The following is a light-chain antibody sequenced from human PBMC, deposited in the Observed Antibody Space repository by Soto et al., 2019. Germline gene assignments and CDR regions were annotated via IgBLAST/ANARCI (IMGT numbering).Light chain of an antibody. CDR1: HNINTY. Sequence: EIVLTQSPDTLSLSLGERATLSCRASHNINTYLVWYQQKPGQAPRLLIYDASKRATGIPDRFSGSGSGTDFTLTISSLAPEDFAFYYCQQRSSWPRAFGGGTKVEIK. J-gene: IGKJ4*01. CDR3: QQRSSWPRA. CDR2: DAS. V-gene: IGKV3-11*01.